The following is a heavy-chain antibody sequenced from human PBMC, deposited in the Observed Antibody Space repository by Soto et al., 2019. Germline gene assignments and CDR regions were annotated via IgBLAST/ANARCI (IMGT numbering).Heavy chain of an antibody. Sequence: QVQLVESGGGVVQPGRSLRLSCAASGFTFSSYGMHWVRQAPGKGLEWVAVIWDDGSNKYYADSVKGRFTISRDNSKNTLYLQMNSLRAEDTAVYYCARDFIAVAVEGAFDIWGQGTMVTVSS. J-gene: IGHJ3*02. CDR1: GFTFSSYG. CDR3: ARDFIAVAVEGAFDI. CDR2: IWDDGSNK. D-gene: IGHD6-19*01. V-gene: IGHV3-33*01.